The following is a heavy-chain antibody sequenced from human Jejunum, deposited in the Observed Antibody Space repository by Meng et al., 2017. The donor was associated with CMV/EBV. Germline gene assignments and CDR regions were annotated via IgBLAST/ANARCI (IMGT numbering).Heavy chain of an antibody. J-gene: IGHJ4*02. Sequence: QVQLQESGPGLVRPSETLSLTCTVSGGSISSNGYYWSWIRQHPGKGLEWIGYIYYTGSPSYNPSLKSRVTISVDTSNNQFSLRLTSVTAADTAVYHCARVGDYWGQGTLVTVSS. CDR1: GGSISSNGYY. V-gene: IGHV4-31*03. CDR2: IYYTGSP. CDR3: ARVGDY.